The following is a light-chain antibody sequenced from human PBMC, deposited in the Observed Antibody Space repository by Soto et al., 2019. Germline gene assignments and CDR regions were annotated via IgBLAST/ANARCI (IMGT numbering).Light chain of an antibody. J-gene: IGKJ5*01. CDR3: QQYGNSHNT. CDR1: ERIYSAY. V-gene: IGKV3-20*01. Sequence: EVVLTQSPGTLSFSRGERATLSCRASERIYSAYLGWYQQKPGQAPRLLIYGTSSRATGIPDRFSGSGSGKEFTLTISRLEPEDFAVYYCQQYGNSHNTFGQWTRLEIX. CDR2: GTS.